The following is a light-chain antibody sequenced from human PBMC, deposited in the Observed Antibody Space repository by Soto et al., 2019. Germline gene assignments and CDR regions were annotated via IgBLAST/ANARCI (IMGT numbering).Light chain of an antibody. J-gene: IGLJ3*02. CDR1: SSDVGAYNY. CDR3: CSYAGSYTWV. Sequence: QSALTQPRSVSGSPGQSVTISCTGTSSDVGAYNYVSWYQQHPGKPPKLMICDVSKRPSGVPDRFSGSKSGNAASRTISGLQAEDEADYYCCSYAGSYTWVFGGGTKLTVL. V-gene: IGLV2-11*01. CDR2: DVS.